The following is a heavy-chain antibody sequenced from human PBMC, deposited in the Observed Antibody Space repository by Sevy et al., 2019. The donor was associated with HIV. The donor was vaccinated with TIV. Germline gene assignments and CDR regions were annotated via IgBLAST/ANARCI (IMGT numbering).Heavy chain of an antibody. Sequence: QLGGSLRLSCAASGFTFNHYGMHWVRQAPGKGLEWVAFIRHDGNNKDYVDSVKGRFTISRDNSKNTLYLQMNSLRPEDTAVYYCAKDWALMAAAVVFHHWGQGTLVTVSS. D-gene: IGHD6-13*01. CDR3: AKDWALMAAAVVFHH. CDR2: IRHDGNNK. V-gene: IGHV3-30*02. J-gene: IGHJ1*01. CDR1: GFTFNHYG.